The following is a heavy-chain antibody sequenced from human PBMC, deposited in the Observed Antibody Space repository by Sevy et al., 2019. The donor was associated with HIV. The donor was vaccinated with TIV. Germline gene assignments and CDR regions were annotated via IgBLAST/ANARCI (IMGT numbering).Heavy chain of an antibody. V-gene: IGHV4-4*07. CDR3: ARGGQGAFDI. D-gene: IGHD3-16*01. CDR2: VYPSGST. Sequence: SETLSLTCSVSDDSFSSYYWSWIRQPAGKGLGWIGRVYPSGSTNYNPSLTRRVTISVDTSKKEFPLKLRSVTAAATAVYYGARGGQGAFDIWGQGTLVTVSS. CDR1: DDSFSSYY. J-gene: IGHJ3*02.